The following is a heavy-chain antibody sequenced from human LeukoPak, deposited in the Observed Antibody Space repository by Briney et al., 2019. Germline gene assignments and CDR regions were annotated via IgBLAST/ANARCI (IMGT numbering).Heavy chain of an antibody. Sequence: GGSLRLSCAASGFTFSNYAMNGVRQAPGKGLEGVSIITGSGTGTYFAGSVKGRFTISRDNSKDMLYLQMNYLRAEDTAVYYCARARSAGLRLYYFNSWGQGTLVTVSS. J-gene: IGHJ4*02. CDR3: ARARSAGLRLYYFNS. V-gene: IGHV3-23*01. CDR2: ITGSGTGT. D-gene: IGHD4-17*01. CDR1: GFTFSNYA.